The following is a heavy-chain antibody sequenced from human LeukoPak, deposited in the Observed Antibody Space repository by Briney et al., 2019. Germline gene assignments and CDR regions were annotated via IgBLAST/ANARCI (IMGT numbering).Heavy chain of an antibody. CDR2: IYPSDSDT. Sequence: GESLKISCKASGYSFTTYWVAWVRQMPRKGLEWMGVIYPSDSDTRYSPSFKGQVTISADTSITTAYLQWASLKASDTAMYYCARHQYQLGYYMDVWGKGTTVTVSS. CDR1: GYSFTTYW. CDR3: ARHQYQLGYYMDV. J-gene: IGHJ6*03. V-gene: IGHV5-51*01. D-gene: IGHD2-2*01.